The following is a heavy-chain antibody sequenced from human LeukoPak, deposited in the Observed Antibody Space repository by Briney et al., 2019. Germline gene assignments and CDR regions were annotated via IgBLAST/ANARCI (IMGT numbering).Heavy chain of an antibody. D-gene: IGHD4-17*01. CDR3: ARHYHGDYLGNWFDP. Sequence: NPSETLSLTCTVSGGSISSSSYYWGWIRQPPGKGLEWIGSIYYSGSTYYNPSLESRVTISVDTSKNQFSLKLSSVTAADTAVYYCARHYHGDYLGNWFDPWGQGTPVTVSS. V-gene: IGHV4-39*01. CDR2: IYYSGST. J-gene: IGHJ5*02. CDR1: GGSISSSSYY.